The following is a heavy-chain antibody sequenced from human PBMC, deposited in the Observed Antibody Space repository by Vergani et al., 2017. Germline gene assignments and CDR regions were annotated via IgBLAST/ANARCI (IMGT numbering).Heavy chain of an antibody. CDR1: GFTFSSYS. J-gene: IGHJ6*02. V-gene: IGHV3-48*01. Sequence: EVQLVESGGGLVQPGGSLRLSCAASGFTFSSYSMNWVRQAPGKGLEWVSYISSSSSTIYYADSVKGRFTISRDNAKNSLYLQMNSLRAEDTAVYYCARDRIAVTTDDYYYYGMDVWGQGTTVTVSS. CDR2: ISSSSSTI. D-gene: IGHD4-17*01. CDR3: ARDRIAVTTDDYYYYGMDV.